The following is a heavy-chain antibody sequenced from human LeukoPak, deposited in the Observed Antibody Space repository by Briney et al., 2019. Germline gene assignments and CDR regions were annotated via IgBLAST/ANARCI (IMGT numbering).Heavy chain of an antibody. CDR3: VRDGGGTTPYDC. J-gene: IGHJ4*02. Sequence: GGSLRLSCAASGFTLSDDWMNWVRQVPGKGPVWVSHISPDGRNIAYADSVKGRFTISRDSAKNTLYLQMNSLRVGDTAVYYCVRDGGGTTPYDCWGQGTLVTVSS. CDR2: ISPDGRNI. V-gene: IGHV3-74*01. CDR1: GFTLSDDW. D-gene: IGHD1-7*01.